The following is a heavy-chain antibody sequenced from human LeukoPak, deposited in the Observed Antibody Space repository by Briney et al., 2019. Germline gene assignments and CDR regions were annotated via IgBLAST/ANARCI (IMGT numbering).Heavy chain of an antibody. J-gene: IGHJ3*02. CDR2: MNPNSGNT. CDR1: GYTFISHD. CDR3: ARRLGLRWDLQAFDI. V-gene: IGHV1-8*02. D-gene: IGHD4-23*01. Sequence: ASVKVSCKASGYTFISHDVNWVRQATGQGLEWMGWMNPNSGNTGYAQKFQGRVTITRNTSISTAYMELSSLRPEDTAVYYCARRLGLRWDLQAFDIWGQGTMVTVSS.